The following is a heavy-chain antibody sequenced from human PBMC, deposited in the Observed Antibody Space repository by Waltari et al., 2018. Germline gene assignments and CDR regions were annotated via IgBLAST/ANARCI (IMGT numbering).Heavy chain of an antibody. CDR2: IIPIFGTA. CDR3: ARDKKRYSSSPPGENWFDP. CDR1: GGTFSSYA. V-gene: IGHV1-69*13. J-gene: IGHJ5*02. Sequence: QVQLVQSGAEVKKPGSSVKVSCKASGGTFSSYAISWVRQAPGQGLEWMGGIIPIFGTANYAQKFQGRVTITADESTSTAYMELSSLRSEDTAVYYCARDKKRYSSSPPGENWFDPWGQGTLVTVSS. D-gene: IGHD6-13*01.